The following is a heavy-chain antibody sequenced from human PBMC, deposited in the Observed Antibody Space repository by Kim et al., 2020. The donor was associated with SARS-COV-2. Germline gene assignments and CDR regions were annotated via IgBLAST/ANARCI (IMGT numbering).Heavy chain of an antibody. CDR3: ASGERRGYDFWSAYPRPYFDY. V-gene: IGHV4-31*03. CDR1: GGSISSGGYY. CDR2: IYYSGST. Sequence: SETLSLTCTVSGGSISSGGYYWSWIRQHPGKGLEWIGYIYYSGSTYYNPSLKSRVTISVDTSKNQFSLKLSSVTAADTAVYYYASGERRGYDFWSAYPRPYFDYWGQGTLVTVSS. J-gene: IGHJ4*02. D-gene: IGHD3-3*01.